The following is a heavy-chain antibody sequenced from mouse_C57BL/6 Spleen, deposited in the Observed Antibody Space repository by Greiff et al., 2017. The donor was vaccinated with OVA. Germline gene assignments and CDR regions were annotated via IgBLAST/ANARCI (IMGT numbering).Heavy chain of an antibody. V-gene: IGHV1-59*01. CDR3: ARDYGSRDWYFDV. J-gene: IGHJ1*03. CDR1: GYTFTSYW. CDR2: IDPSDSYT. D-gene: IGHD1-1*01. Sequence: QVQLQQPGAELVRPGTSVQLSCKASGYTFTSYWMHWVKQRPGQGLEWIGVIDPSDSYTNYNQKFKGKATLTVDTSSSTAYMQLSSLTSEDSAVYYCARDYGSRDWYFDVWGTGTTVTVSS.